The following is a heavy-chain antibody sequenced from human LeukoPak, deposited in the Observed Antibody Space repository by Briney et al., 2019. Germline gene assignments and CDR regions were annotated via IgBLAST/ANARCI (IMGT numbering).Heavy chain of an antibody. V-gene: IGHV4-34*01. CDR1: GGSFSGYY. CDR3: ARKDRGYYRHGTFDY. Sequence: PSETLSLTCAVYGGSFSGYYWSWIRKPPGKGLEWIGEINHSGSTNYNPSLKSRVTISVDTSKNQFSLKLSSVTAADTAVYYCARKDRGYYRHGTFDYWGQGTLVTVSS. CDR2: INHSGST. J-gene: IGHJ4*02. D-gene: IGHD3-22*01.